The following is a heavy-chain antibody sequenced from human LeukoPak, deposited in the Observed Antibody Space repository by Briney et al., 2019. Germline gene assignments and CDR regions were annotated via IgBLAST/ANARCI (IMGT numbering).Heavy chain of an antibody. CDR2: INPNSGGT. CDR1: GYTFTGYY. Sequence: ASVKVSCKASGYTFTGYYMHWVRQAPGQGLGWMGWINPNSGGTNYAQKFQGRVTMTRDTSISTAYMELSRLRSDDTAVYYCARGGRLDGDYESAFDIWGQGTMVTVSS. V-gene: IGHV1-2*02. CDR3: ARGGRLDGDYESAFDI. J-gene: IGHJ3*02. D-gene: IGHD4-17*01.